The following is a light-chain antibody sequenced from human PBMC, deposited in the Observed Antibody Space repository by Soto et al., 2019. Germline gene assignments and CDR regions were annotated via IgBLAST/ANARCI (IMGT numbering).Light chain of an antibody. J-gene: IGLJ2*01. V-gene: IGLV1-47*01. CDR1: SSNIGSNY. Sequence: SVLPQPPSASGTPGQRVTISCSGSSSNIGSNYIYWYQQLPGTAPKLLIYRNNQRPSGVPDRFSGSKSGTSASLAISGLRSEDKADYYCAAWDDSLSGVVFGGGTQLTVL. CDR2: RNN. CDR3: AAWDDSLSGVV.